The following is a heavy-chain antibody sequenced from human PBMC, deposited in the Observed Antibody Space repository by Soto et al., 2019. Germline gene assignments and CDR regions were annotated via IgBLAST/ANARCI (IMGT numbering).Heavy chain of an antibody. D-gene: IGHD3-3*01. CDR1: GGTLNNYA. CDR3: ATDSNYDVSNSF. CDR2: ILPVSAPP. V-gene: IGHV1-69*13. J-gene: IGHJ4*02. Sequence: ASVKVSCKASGGTLNNYAINWVRQAPGQGLEWMGGILPVSAPPDYAQKFQGRVSITADHSTSTVYMELSRLKSDDTAVYFCATDSNYDVSNSFWGQGTLVTVAS.